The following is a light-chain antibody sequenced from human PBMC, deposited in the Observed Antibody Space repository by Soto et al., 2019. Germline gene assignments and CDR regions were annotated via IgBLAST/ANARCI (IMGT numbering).Light chain of an antibody. J-gene: IGLJ3*02. CDR2: EVS. CDR3: TSYTRSSTRV. CDR1: SSDVGGYNY. Sequence: QSALTQPASVSGSPEQSITISCTGTSSDVGGYNYVSWYQQHPGKAPKLMIYEVSNRPSGVSNRFSGSKSGNTASLTISGLQAEDEADYYCTSYTRSSTRVFGGGTKLTVL. V-gene: IGLV2-14*01.